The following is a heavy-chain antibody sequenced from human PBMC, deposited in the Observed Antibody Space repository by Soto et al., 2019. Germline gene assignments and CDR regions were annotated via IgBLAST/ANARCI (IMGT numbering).Heavy chain of an antibody. CDR3: VRGAYGDYGDY. V-gene: IGHV1-18*01. J-gene: IGHJ4*02. CDR2: ISPYNGDT. CDR1: GYTFTTYG. Sequence: VQLVQSGADVKKPGASVKVSCKASGYTFTTYGITWVRQTPGQGLEWMGWISPYNGDTYSAQKHQGRVTMTTDTATSTDYRELRNLRSYDTSIYYSVRGAYGDYGDYLGQGTRVSVSS. D-gene: IGHD4-17*01.